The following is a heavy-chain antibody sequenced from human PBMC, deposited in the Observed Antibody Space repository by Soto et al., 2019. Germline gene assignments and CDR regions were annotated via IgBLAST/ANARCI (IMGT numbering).Heavy chain of an antibody. V-gene: IGHV4-4*02. CDR3: VRWGRDPHDHDF. Sequence: SETLSLTCAVSGGSLSSSTWWSWVREPPGKALEWRGEIYQSGGTKYNGSVDSGVCIAAGQSKKEASLRLNSVTAEDTAVYYCVRWGRDPHDHDFWGQGILVTVSS. CDR1: GGSLSSSTW. J-gene: IGHJ4*02. D-gene: IGHD7-27*01. CDR2: IYQSGGT.